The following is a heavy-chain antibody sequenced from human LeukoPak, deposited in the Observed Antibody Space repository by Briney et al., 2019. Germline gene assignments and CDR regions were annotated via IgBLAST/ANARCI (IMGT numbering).Heavy chain of an antibody. V-gene: IGHV3-33*06. CDR1: GFTFSSNG. Sequence: PGRSLRLSCAASGFTFSSNGMHWFRLAPGKGLERVAVIWYDGSNKYYADSVKGRFTISRDNSKNTLYLQMNSLRAEDTAVYYCAKEDSSGYSSLDYWGQGTLVTVSS. CDR2: IWYDGSNK. D-gene: IGHD3-22*01. J-gene: IGHJ4*02. CDR3: AKEDSSGYSSLDY.